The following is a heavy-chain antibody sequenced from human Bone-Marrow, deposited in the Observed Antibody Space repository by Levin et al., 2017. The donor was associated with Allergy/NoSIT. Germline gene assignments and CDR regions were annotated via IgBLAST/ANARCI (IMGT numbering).Heavy chain of an antibody. J-gene: IGHJ4*02. V-gene: IGHV2-5*02. CDR3: AHSAEKYDYLWGSYRAYYFFDY. CDR2: IYWDDVK. Sequence: SGPTLVKPTQTLTLTCTFSGFSLSTSGVGVGWIRQPPGKALEWLAVIYWDDVKRYSPSLKSRLTITQDTSKNLVVFTMTNMDPVDTATYYCAHSAEKYDYLWGSYRAYYFFDYWGQGTLVTVSS. D-gene: IGHD3-16*02. CDR1: GFSLSTSGVG.